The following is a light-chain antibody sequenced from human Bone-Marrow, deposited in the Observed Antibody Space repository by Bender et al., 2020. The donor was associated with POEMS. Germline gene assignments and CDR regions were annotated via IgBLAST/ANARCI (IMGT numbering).Light chain of an antibody. Sequence: SYVLTQPSSVAVAPGKTAKITCEGNNIGSKSVNWYQQKPGQAPVSVIYKDNKRPSGIPERFSGSNSVNTASLTISGTQAMDEADYYCQVWDSSTVVFGGGTKLTVL. J-gene: IGLJ2*01. CDR1: NIGSKS. CDR2: KDN. V-gene: IGLV3-21*01. CDR3: QVWDSSTVV.